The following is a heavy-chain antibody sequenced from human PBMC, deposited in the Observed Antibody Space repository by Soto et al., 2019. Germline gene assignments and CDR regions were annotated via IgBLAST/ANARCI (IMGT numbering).Heavy chain of an antibody. V-gene: IGHV1-69*06. CDR3: TSSSWTGSGSQDAFDI. CDR2: IIPIFGTA. CDR1: GGTFSSYA. J-gene: IGHJ3*02. D-gene: IGHD3-10*01. Sequence: QVQLVQSGAEVKKLGSSVKVSCKASGGTFSSYAISWVRQAPGQGLEWMGGIIPIFGTANYAQKFQGRVTITADKSTSTAYMELRSLRSEDTAVYYCTSSSWTGSGSQDAFDIWGKGTMVTVSS.